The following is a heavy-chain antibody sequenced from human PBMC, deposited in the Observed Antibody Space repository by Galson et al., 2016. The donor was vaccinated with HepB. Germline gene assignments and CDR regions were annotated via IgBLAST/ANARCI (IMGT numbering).Heavy chain of an antibody. V-gene: IGHV2-5*02. CDR2: IYWDDDK. J-gene: IGHJ6*02. CDR1: GFSLSTPGVG. Sequence: PALVKPTQTLTLTCTFSGFSLSTPGVGVVWIRQPPGEALEWPALIYWDDDKRYSPSLKNRLTITEDTSKTQVVLTMTNMDPVDTATYYCAHLVYISSRYFYFGMDVWGQGTTVTVSS. D-gene: IGHD2-8*01. CDR3: AHLVYISSRYFYFGMDV.